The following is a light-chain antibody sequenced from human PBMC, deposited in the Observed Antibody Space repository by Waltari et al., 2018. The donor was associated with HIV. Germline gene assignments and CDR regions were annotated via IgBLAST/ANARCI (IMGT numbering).Light chain of an antibody. CDR3: QSYDSSLSGVI. Sequence: QSVLTQPPSVSGAPGQRVTISCTGNTSNIGAGYDVHWYQQLPGTAPTLLLYGNTNRPSGVPDRFSGSTSGTSASLAITGLQADDEADFYCQSYDSSLSGVIFGGGTKLTVL. J-gene: IGLJ2*01. CDR2: GNT. V-gene: IGLV1-40*01. CDR1: TSNIGAGYD.